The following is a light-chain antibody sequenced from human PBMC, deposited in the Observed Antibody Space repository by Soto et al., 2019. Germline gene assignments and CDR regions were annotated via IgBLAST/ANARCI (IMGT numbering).Light chain of an antibody. Sequence: EIVMTQSPATLSVSPGERATLSCRASQSVSSNLGWYQQKPGQAPRLLIYGASTRATGIPARFSGSGSGTEFTLTISSLQSEDFAVYYCQQYNNWPPSTFGQGTKVDI. CDR1: QSVSSN. CDR2: GAS. J-gene: IGKJ1*01. CDR3: QQYNNWPPST. V-gene: IGKV3-15*01.